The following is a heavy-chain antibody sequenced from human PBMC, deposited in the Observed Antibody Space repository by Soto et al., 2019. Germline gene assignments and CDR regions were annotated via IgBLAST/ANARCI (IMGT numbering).Heavy chain of an antibody. V-gene: IGHV4-39*01. Sequence: SETLSLTCTVSGGSISSSSYYWGWIRQPPGKGLEWIGSIYYSGSTYYNPSLKSRVTISVDTSKNQFSLKLSSVTAADTAVYYCARHYYDTPNAREFDYWGQGTLVTVSS. CDR1: GGSISSSSYY. CDR3: ARHYYDTPNAREFDY. D-gene: IGHD3-22*01. CDR2: IYYSGST. J-gene: IGHJ4*02.